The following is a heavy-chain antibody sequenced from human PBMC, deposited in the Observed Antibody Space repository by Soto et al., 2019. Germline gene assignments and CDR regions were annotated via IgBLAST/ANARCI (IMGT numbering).Heavy chain of an antibody. CDR2: IYYTGSI. CDR1: GGSVSSGNYY. D-gene: IGHD3-22*01. Sequence: QVQLQESGPGLVKPSETLSLTCTVSGGSVSSGNYYWSWIRQPPGKGLEWIGYIYYTGSINYNPSLKSRFTISIDASQNQFSLRLSSVTAADTAVYYCARSMFYSDVSIYSPFDYWGQGTLVTVSS. CDR3: ARSMFYSDVSIYSPFDY. V-gene: IGHV4-61*01. J-gene: IGHJ4*02.